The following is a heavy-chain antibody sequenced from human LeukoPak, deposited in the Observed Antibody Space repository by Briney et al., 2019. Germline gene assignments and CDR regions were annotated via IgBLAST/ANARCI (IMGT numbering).Heavy chain of an antibody. D-gene: IGHD1-26*01. CDR1: GGSISNYC. Sequence: SETLSLTCTVSGGSISNYCWSWIRQPAGNGLEWIGRICATGGASYIPFLKSRLNMSVDSPKRQFSLNLSSVSAADAAVYYCARDREVGRDNAISWFDPWRQGILVTVSS. CDR2: ICATGGA. J-gene: IGHJ5*02. CDR3: ARDREVGRDNAISWFDP. V-gene: IGHV4-4*07.